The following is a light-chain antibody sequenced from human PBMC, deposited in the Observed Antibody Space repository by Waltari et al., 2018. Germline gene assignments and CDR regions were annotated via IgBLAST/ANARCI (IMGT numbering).Light chain of an antibody. CDR3: HSRDASGVAGS. J-gene: IGLJ2*01. CDR2: DKN. CDR1: SLRSYY. V-gene: IGLV3-19*01. Sequence: SSELTQDPAVSVAMGQTVRITCQGDSLRSYYASWYQQRPGQAPILVMYDKNNRPSGVPDRFSGSRSQNTASLTITGAQAEDEASYYCHSRDASGVAGSFGGGTKLTVL.